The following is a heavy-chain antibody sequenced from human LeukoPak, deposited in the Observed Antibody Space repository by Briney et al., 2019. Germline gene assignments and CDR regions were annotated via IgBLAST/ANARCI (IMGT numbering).Heavy chain of an antibody. V-gene: IGHV1-69*01. CDR3: ARMYSSYDY. CDR2: IIPLFGPP. J-gene: IGHJ4*02. Sequence: SVKVSCKASGDTFIKYAINWVRQGPGQGLEWMGGIIPLFGPPNYAQNFQGRVTITADESTSTVYMELSSLRSEDTAVYYCARMYSSYDYWGQGTLVTVSS. CDR1: GDTFIKYA. D-gene: IGHD4-11*01.